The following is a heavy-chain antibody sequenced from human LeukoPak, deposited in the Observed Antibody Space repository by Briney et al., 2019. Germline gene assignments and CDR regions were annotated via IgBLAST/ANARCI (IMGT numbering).Heavy chain of an antibody. V-gene: IGHV3-21*01. CDR1: GFTFSSYS. CDR2: ISSSSSYI. J-gene: IGHJ2*01. Sequence: PGGSLRLSCAASGFTFSSYSMNWVRQAPGKGLEWVSSISSSSSYIYYADSVKGRFTISRDNAKNSLYLQMNSLRAEDTAVYYCARDPRPAATWYFDLWGRGTLVTVSS. CDR3: ARDPRPAATWYFDL. D-gene: IGHD2-2*01.